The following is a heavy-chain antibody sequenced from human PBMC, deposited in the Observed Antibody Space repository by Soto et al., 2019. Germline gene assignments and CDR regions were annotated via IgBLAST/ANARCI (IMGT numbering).Heavy chain of an antibody. Sequence: GGSLRLSCAASGFTFSSYSMNWVRQAPGKGLEWVSSISSSSSYIYYADSVKGRFTISRDNAKNSLYLQMNSLRAEDTAVYYCATLARADYGGVSDYWGQGTLVTVSS. CDR3: ATLARADYGGVSDY. CDR2: ISSSSSYI. V-gene: IGHV3-21*01. CDR1: GFTFSSYS. D-gene: IGHD4-17*01. J-gene: IGHJ4*02.